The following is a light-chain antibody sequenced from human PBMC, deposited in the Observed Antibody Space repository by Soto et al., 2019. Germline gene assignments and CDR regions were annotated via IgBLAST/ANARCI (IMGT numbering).Light chain of an antibody. CDR1: QTVSSY. J-gene: IGKJ3*01. Sequence: DIQLTQSPSFLSASVGDRVTITCRASQTVSSYLVWYQQKPGKAPKVLITDASTLQSGVPSRFSGSGCGTEFTLTIRVLQPEDVATYYCPLLNNFVTFGPGTKVNI. CDR3: PLLNNFVT. CDR2: DAS. V-gene: IGKV1-9*01.